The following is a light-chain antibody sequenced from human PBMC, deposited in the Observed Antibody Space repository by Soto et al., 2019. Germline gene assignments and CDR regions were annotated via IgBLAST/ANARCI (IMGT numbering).Light chain of an antibody. J-gene: IGKJ4*01. V-gene: IGKV1-5*03. CDR3: QQYNRFPLT. CDR2: KAS. Sequence: IQMTQSPSTLSASVGDRVIITCRASESINTWLAWFQQKPGKAPKLLIYKASTLESGVPSRFSGSGSGTEFTLTISSLQPDDFATYYCQQYNRFPLTFGGGTKVEIK. CDR1: ESINTW.